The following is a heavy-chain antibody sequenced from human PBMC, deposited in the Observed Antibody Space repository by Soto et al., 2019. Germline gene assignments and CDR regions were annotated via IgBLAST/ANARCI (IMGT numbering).Heavy chain of an antibody. CDR1: GYTFTGYY. V-gene: IGHV1-2*04. D-gene: IGHD2-15*01. CDR2: INPNSGGT. Sequence: ASVKVSCKASGYTFTGYYMHCVRQAPGQGLEWMGWINPNSGGTNYAQKFQGWVTMTRDTSISTAYMELSRLRSDDTAVYYCARAQDIVVVVAATTGAFDIWGQGTMVTVSS. CDR3: ARAQDIVVVVAATTGAFDI. J-gene: IGHJ3*02.